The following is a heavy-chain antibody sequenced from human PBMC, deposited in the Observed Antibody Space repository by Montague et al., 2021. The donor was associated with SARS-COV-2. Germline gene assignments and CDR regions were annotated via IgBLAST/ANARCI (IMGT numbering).Heavy chain of an antibody. J-gene: IGHJ6*02. D-gene: IGHD2-2*01. CDR3: AIHFRPGDTEGCYYGMDV. V-gene: IGHV4-39*01. CDR2: MYYTGTT. Sequence: SETLSLTCTVSGDSITSTFSYWVWLRPSPGQELVWYVNMYYTGTTYHTLSLTSPVTISVATSKIQFSLRLDSVTAADTALYDCAIHFRPGDTEGCYYGMDVWGQGTAVTVSS. CDR1: GDSITSTFSY.